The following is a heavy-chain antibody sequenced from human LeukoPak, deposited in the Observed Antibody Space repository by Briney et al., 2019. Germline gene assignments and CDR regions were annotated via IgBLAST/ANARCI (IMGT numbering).Heavy chain of an antibody. Sequence: SGTLSLTCPVSGHSITSNNWWSWVRQPPGKGLEWIGAVYHSGSTNYQPSLKSRVTITVDKSNNQFSLKLTSVTAADTAVYYCARDSDLTGYFSRFYYGLVVWGKGTTVTVSS. CDR1: GHSITSNNW. J-gene: IGHJ6*04. CDR2: VYHSGST. V-gene: IGHV4-4*02. CDR3: ARDSDLTGYFSRFYYGLVV. D-gene: IGHD3-9*01.